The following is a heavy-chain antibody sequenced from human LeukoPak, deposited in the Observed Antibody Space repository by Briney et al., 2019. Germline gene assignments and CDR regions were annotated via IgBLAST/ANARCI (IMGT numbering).Heavy chain of an antibody. CDR2: IHYSGST. D-gene: IGHD5-12*01. CDR1: GGSISSSSYY. CDR3: ARVNEIDWLRSFDY. Sequence: SETLSLTCTVSGGSISSSSYYWGWIRQPPGKGLEWIGSIHYSGSTYYNPSLRSRVTTSVDTSKNQFSLKLSSVTAADTAVYYCARVNEIDWLRSFDYWGQGTLVTVSS. V-gene: IGHV4-39*07. J-gene: IGHJ4*02.